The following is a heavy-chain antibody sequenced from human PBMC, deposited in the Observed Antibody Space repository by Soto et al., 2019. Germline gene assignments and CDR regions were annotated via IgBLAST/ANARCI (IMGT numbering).Heavy chain of an antibody. CDR3: TRATDGYTYFDY. CDR1: GFMFSGSA. V-gene: IGHV3-73*02. D-gene: IGHD5-12*01. Sequence: EVQLVESGGGLVQPGGSLKLSCAASGFMFSGSAMHWVRQASGRGLEWVGRIRTNANRYATAYAASVKGRFTISRDDSKNTAYLQMNSLNTEDTAVYYCTRATDGYTYFDYWGQGTLVTVSS. J-gene: IGHJ4*02. CDR2: IRTNANRYAT.